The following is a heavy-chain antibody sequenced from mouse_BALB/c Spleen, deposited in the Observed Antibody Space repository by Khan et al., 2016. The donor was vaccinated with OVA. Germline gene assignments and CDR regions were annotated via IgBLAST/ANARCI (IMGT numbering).Heavy chain of an antibody. CDR3: AGENYNGITCYAMDY. CDR2: IAPGSGSS. J-gene: IGHJ4*01. CDR1: GYTFTSYW. V-gene: IGHV1S41*01. Sequence: DLVKPGASVKLSCKASGYTFTSYWINWIKQRPGQGLEWIGRIAPGSGSSSYNEMFKGKATLTLDTSSSTAYIQLSSLSSEASAVFYCAGENYNGITCYAMDYWGQGTSVTVSS. D-gene: IGHD1-1*01.